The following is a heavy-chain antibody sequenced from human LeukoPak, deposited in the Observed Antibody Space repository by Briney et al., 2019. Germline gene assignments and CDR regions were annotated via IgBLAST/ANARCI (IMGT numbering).Heavy chain of an antibody. CDR1: GFTFSSYA. V-gene: IGHV3-30-3*01. Sequence: GGSLRLSCAASGFTFSSYAMHWVRQAPGKGLEWVAVISYDGSNKYYADSVKGRFTISRDNSKNTLYLQMNSLRAEDTAVYYCARWGSGKSFDYWGQGTLVTVSS. D-gene: IGHD3-10*01. CDR2: ISYDGSNK. CDR3: ARWGSGKSFDY. J-gene: IGHJ4*02.